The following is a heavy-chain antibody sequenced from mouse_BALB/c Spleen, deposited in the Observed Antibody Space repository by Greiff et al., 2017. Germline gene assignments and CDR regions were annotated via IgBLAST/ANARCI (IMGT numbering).Heavy chain of an antibody. Sequence: DVKLVESGGDLVKPGGSLKLSCAASGFTFSSYGMSWVRQTPDKRLEWVATISSGGSYTYYPDSVKGRFTISRDNAKNTLYLQMSSLKSEDTAMYYCARQDGNYDGYAMDYWGQGTSVTVSS. J-gene: IGHJ4*01. CDR2: ISSGGSYT. CDR3: ARQDGNYDGYAMDY. CDR1: GFTFSSYG. D-gene: IGHD2-1*01. V-gene: IGHV5-6*02.